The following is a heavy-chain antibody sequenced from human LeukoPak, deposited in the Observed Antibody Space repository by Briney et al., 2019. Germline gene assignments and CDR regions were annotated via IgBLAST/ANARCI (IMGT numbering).Heavy chain of an antibody. CDR1: GFTFGSYA. CDR3: AREVEDSYGYYYYYGMDV. Sequence: GGSLRLSCAASGFTFGSYAMHWVRQAPGKGLDGVAVISYDGSNKYYADSVKGRFTISRDNSKNTLYLQMKSLRAEDTAVYYCAREVEDSYGYYYYYGMDVWGQGTTVTVSS. J-gene: IGHJ6*02. V-gene: IGHV3-30-3*01. CDR2: ISYDGSNK. D-gene: IGHD5-18*01.